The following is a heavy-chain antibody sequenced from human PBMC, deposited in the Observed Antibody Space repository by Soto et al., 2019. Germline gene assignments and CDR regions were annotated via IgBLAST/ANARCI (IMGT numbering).Heavy chain of an antibody. CDR1: GGSFSGYY. CDR3: ARGAGFGELLPFDY. CDR2: INHSGST. J-gene: IGHJ4*02. D-gene: IGHD3-10*01. V-gene: IGHV4-34*01. Sequence: KPSETLSLTCAVYGGSFSGYYWSWIRQPPGKGLEWIGEINHSGSTNYNPSLKSRVTISVDTSKNQFSLKLSSVTAADTAVYYCARGAGFGELLPFDYWGQGTLVTVSS.